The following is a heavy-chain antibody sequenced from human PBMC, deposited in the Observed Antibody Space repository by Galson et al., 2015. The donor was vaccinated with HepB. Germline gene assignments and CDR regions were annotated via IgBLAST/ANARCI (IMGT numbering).Heavy chain of an antibody. CDR2: IKSKTDGGTT. CDR3: TTVLRFLEWPENAFDI. J-gene: IGHJ3*02. V-gene: IGHV3-15*01. Sequence: SLRLSCAASGFTFSNAWMSWVRQAPGKGLEWVGRIKSKTDGGTTDYAAPVKGRFTISRDDSKNTLYLQMNSLKTEDTAVYYCTTVLRFLEWPENAFDIWGQGTMVTVSS. CDR1: GFTFSNAW. D-gene: IGHD3-3*01.